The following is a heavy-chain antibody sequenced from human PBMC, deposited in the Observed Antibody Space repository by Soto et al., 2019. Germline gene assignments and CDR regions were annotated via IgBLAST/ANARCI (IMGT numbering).Heavy chain of an antibody. CDR1: GYTFTGYY. CDR2: IKPNSGGT. V-gene: IGHV1-2*02. CDR3: ARGLVKGGGSEGFDY. Sequence: ASVQVSCKASGYTFTGYYIHWVRQAPGQGLEWMGWIKPNSGGTKYPQKFQGRVTMTRDTSIRTVYMSLTGLKSDDTAVYFCARGLVKGGGSEGFDYCGQGPLVTVYS. J-gene: IGHJ4*02. D-gene: IGHD2-15*01.